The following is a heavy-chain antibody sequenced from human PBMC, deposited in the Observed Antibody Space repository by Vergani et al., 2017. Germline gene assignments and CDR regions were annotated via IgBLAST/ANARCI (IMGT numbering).Heavy chain of an antibody. J-gene: IGHJ6*01. CDR2: ISGRGGST. V-gene: IGHV3-23*01. CDR3: AKGGTIAEDYYGMDV. D-gene: IGHD5-24*01. Sequence: EVQLLESGGGLVQPGGSLRLSCAASGFTFSSYAMSWVRQAPGKGLEWVSAISGRGGSTYYADSVKGRFTISRDNSKNTLYLQMNSLRAEDTAVYYCAKGGTIAEDYYGMDVWGQGTTVTVSS. CDR1: GFTFSSYA.